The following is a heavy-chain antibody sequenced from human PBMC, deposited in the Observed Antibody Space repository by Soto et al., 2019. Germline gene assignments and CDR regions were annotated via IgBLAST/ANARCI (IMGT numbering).Heavy chain of an antibody. J-gene: IGHJ6*02. CDR3: ARVPCITGTYYYYYYGMDV. V-gene: IGHV4-61*01. CDR2: IYYSGST. Sequence: QVQLQESGPGLVKPSKTLSLTCTDSGGSVSSGSYYWSWIRQPPGKGLEWIGYIYYSGSTNYNPSLKNRVTIAVDTSTHQFSLKLSSVTAADAAVYYCARVPCITGTYYYYYYGMDVWGQGTTVTVSS. CDR1: GGSVSSGSYY. D-gene: IGHD1-20*01.